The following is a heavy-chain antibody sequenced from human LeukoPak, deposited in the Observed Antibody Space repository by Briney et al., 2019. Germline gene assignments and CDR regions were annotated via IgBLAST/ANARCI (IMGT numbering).Heavy chain of an antibody. Sequence: TSETLSLTCAVYGGSFTGHHWNWISQSAGKGLGWIGEVNHRGTTNYNPSLKSRVTISVDTSKNQFFLKLTSVTAADTAVYYCARDPTTVVTLPYYFDFWGQGTLVTVSS. CDR1: GGSFTGHH. D-gene: IGHD4-23*01. CDR2: VNHRGTT. CDR3: ARDPTTVVTLPYYFDF. J-gene: IGHJ4*02. V-gene: IGHV4-34*01.